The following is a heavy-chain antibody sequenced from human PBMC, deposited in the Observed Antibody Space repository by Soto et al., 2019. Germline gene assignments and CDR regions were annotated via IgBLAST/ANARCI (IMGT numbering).Heavy chain of an antibody. J-gene: IGHJ1*01. CDR2: INPSGGST. Sequence: SVKVSCKASGYTFTSYYMHWVRQAPGQGLEWMGIINPSGGSTSYAQKFQGRVTMTRDTSTSTVYMELSSLRSEDTAVYYCASGSHCSGGSCYDGFDFQHWGQGTLVTVSS. CDR3: ASGSHCSGGSCYDGFDFQH. CDR1: GYTFTSYY. D-gene: IGHD2-15*01. V-gene: IGHV1-46*01.